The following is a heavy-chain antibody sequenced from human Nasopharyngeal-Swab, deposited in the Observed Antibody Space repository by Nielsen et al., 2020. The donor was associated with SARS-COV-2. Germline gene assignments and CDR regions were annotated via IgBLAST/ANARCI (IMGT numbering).Heavy chain of an antibody. J-gene: IGHJ6*01. CDR2: IGWDATNK. CDR1: GVKFDEYT. V-gene: IGHV3-43*01. Sequence: SLRLSCAASGVKFDEYTMHWVRQAPGKGLEWVSLIGWDATNKYYAASLRGRFTVSRDNSRNSLYLEVNNVRVDDTGIYYCAKEGGPWGDYVYGMDVWGQGATVTVSS. CDR3: AKEGGPWGDYVYGMDV. D-gene: IGHD3-16*01.